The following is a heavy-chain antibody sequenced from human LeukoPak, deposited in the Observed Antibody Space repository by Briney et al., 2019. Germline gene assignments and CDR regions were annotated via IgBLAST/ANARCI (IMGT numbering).Heavy chain of an antibody. CDR2: IKQDRSEK. D-gene: IGHD2-15*01. J-gene: IGHJ4*02. CDR1: GFTFSNYW. CDR3: GNSRWG. V-gene: IGHV3-7*01. Sequence: GGSLRLSCAASGFTFSNYWTNWVRQAPGKGLEWVANIKQDRSEKYYVDSVKGRFTISGDNAKRSLYLQMNSLRAEDTAVYYCGNSRWGWGQGTLVTVSS.